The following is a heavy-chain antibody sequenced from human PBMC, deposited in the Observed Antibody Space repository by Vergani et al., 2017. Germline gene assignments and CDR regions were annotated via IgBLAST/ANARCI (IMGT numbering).Heavy chain of an antibody. CDR1: GFTFSSYA. CDR2: ISGSGGST. Sequence: EVQLLESGGGLVQPGGSLRLSCAASGFTFSSYAMSWVRPAPGKGLEWVSAISGSGGSTYYADSVKGRFTISRDNSKNTLYLQMNSLRAEDTAVYYCAKTSGGYSYGYYPYYYGMDVWGQGTTVTVS. V-gene: IGHV3-23*01. D-gene: IGHD5-18*01. CDR3: AKTSGGYSYGYYPYYYGMDV. J-gene: IGHJ6*02.